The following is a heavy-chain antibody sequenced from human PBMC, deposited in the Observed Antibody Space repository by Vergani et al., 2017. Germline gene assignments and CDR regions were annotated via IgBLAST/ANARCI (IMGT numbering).Heavy chain of an antibody. V-gene: IGHV3-21*01. CDR1: GFTFSSYS. J-gene: IGHJ3*02. CDR2: ISSSSSYI. Sequence: EVQLVESGGGLVKPGGSLRLSCAASGFTFSSYSMNWVRQAPGKGLEWVSSISSSSSYIYYADSVKGRFTISRDNAKNSLYLQMNSLRAEDTAVYYCARDYGDHGGDAFDIWGQGTMVTVSS. CDR3: ARDYGDHGGDAFDI. D-gene: IGHD4-17*01.